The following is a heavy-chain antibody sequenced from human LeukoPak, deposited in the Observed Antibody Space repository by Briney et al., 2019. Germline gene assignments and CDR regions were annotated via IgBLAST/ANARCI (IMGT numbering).Heavy chain of an antibody. CDR1: GGSISSSYW. CDR2: IYYSGST. D-gene: IGHD3-10*01. CDR3: ARGRGEGRGISMVRGVRAPSYNWFDP. V-gene: IGHV4-4*02. J-gene: IGHJ5*02. Sequence: SGTLSLTCAVSGGSISSSYWWSWVRQPPGKGLEWIGSIYYSGSTYYNPSLKSRVTISVDTSKNQFSLRLSSVTAADTAVYYCARGRGEGRGISMVRGVRAPSYNWFDPWGHGTLVTVSS.